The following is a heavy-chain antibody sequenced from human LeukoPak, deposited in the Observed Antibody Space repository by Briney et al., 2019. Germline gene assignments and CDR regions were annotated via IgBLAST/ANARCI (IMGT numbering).Heavy chain of an antibody. J-gene: IGHJ5*01. D-gene: IGHD3-22*01. V-gene: IGHV3-23*01. CDR2: IINSGRTT. CDR3: ATGYSDSLRSPLDS. CDR1: GFTFSSYD. Sequence: GGSLRLSCAASGFTFSSYDMNWVRQAPGKGLEWVSSIINSGRTTYYADSVKGRFTISRDDSKNTLFLQMNSLRAEDTAVYYCATGYSDSLRSPLDSWGQGTLVTVSS.